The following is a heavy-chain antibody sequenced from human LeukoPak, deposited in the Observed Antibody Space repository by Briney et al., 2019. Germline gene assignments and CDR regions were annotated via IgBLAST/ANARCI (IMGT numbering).Heavy chain of an antibody. J-gene: IGHJ4*02. CDR2: INPSGGST. V-gene: IGHV1-46*01. D-gene: IGHD4-17*01. CDR3: ARSSLLHYVDYPIDY. CDR1: GYTFTSYY. Sequence: ASVKVSCKASGYTFTSYYMHWVRQAPGQGLEWMGKINPSGGSTSYAQKFQGRVTMTRDTSTSTVYMELSSLRSEDTAVYYCARSSLLHYVDYPIDYWGQGTLVTVSS.